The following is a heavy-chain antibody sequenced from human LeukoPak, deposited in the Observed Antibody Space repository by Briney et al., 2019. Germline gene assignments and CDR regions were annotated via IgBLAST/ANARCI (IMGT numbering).Heavy chain of an antibody. CDR3: ARGGSRVVTYGNFDY. CDR2: ISTYSGNT. Sequence: EASVNVSCKPSGYTFTSYALSWVRQAPGQGLEWMGWISTYSGNTNYAQKLQGRITMTIETSTSTAYMELRSLRSDDTAVYYCARGGSRVVTYGNFDYWGQGTLVTVSS. D-gene: IGHD2-21*02. J-gene: IGHJ4*02. V-gene: IGHV1-18*01. CDR1: GYTFTSYA.